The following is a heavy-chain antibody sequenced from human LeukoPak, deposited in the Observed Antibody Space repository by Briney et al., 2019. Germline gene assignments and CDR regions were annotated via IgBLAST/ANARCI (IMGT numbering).Heavy chain of an antibody. CDR3: ATRPATETYFGVFDY. Sequence: GGSLRLSCATSGITFSNHAMTWVRQAPGKGLEWVSGITGSGANTYYAESVKGRFTISRDNSRNTLYLQMNSLRAEDAALYYCATRPATETYFGVFDYWGQGTLVTVSS. D-gene: IGHD1-1*01. CDR2: ITGSGANT. CDR1: GITFSNHA. J-gene: IGHJ4*02. V-gene: IGHV3-23*01.